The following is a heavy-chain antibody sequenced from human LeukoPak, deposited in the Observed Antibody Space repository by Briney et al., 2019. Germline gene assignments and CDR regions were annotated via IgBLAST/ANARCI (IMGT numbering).Heavy chain of an antibody. V-gene: IGHV3-21*01. Sequence: GGSLRLSCAASGFTFSSYSMNWVRQAPGKGLEWVSSISSSSRYIYYADSVKGRFAISRDNAKNSLYLQMNSLRAEDTAVYYCARFMSLVAGNGGDYWGQGTLVTVSS. CDR1: GFTFSSYS. D-gene: IGHD6-19*01. CDR2: ISSSSRYI. CDR3: ARFMSLVAGNGGDY. J-gene: IGHJ4*02.